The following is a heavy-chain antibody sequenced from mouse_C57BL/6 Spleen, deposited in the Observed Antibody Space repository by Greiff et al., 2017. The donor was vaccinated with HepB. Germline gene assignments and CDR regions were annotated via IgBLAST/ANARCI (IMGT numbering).Heavy chain of an antibody. J-gene: IGHJ3*01. V-gene: IGHV1-19*01. D-gene: IGHD1-1*01. CDR2: INPYNGGT. CDR1: GYTFTDYY. CDR3: ARGRIITTVVDRFAY. Sequence: VQLQQSGPVLVKPGASVKMSCKASGYTFTDYYMNWVKQSHGKSLEWIGVINPYNGGTSYNQKCKGKATLTVDKSSSTAYMELNSLTSEDSAVYYCARGRIITTVVDRFAYWGQGTLVTVSA.